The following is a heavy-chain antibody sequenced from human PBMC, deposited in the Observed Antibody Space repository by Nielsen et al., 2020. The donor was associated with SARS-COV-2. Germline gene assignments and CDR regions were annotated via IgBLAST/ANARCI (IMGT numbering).Heavy chain of an antibody. CDR1: GFSISAFE. D-gene: IGHD1-20*01. J-gene: IGHJ3*02. V-gene: IGHV3-48*03. Sequence: GESLKISCTASGFSISAFEMNWVRQAPGKGLEWVSYIYNSGRPVFYGDSVQGRFTMSRDNARNSLYLQMNSLRAEDTAIYYCARDKEGVTGTAFDIWGQGTMVTVSS. CDR2: IYNSGRPV. CDR3: ARDKEGVTGTAFDI.